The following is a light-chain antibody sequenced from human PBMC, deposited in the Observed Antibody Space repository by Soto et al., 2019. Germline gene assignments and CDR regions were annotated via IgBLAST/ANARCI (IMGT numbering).Light chain of an antibody. CDR1: QSVSSY. V-gene: IGKV3-11*01. Sequence: EIELTQSPSTVSASPGDRATLSCRASQSVSSYLAWYQQKPGQAPKLLIYDASNRPSGIPARFSGSGSGTDFTLTVSSLQPEDFAIYYCQQPSSFPITFGQGTLLAI. CDR3: QQPSSFPIT. CDR2: DAS. J-gene: IGKJ5*01.